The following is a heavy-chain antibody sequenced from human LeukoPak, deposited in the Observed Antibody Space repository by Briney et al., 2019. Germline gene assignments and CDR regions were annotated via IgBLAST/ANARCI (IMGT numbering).Heavy chain of an antibody. V-gene: IGHV4-39*01. Sequence: SETLSLTCTVSGGSISSSSYYWGWIRQPPGKGLEWIGSIYYSGSTYYNPSLKSRVTISVDTSKNQFSLRLSSVTAADTAVYYCARQALRYFDWSPYYFDYWGQGTLVTVSS. CDR3: ARQALRYFDWSPYYFDY. D-gene: IGHD3-9*01. J-gene: IGHJ4*02. CDR2: IYYSGST. CDR1: GGSISSSSYY.